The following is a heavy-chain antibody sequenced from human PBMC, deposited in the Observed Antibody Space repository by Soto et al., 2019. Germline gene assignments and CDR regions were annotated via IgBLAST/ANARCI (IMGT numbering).Heavy chain of an antibody. V-gene: IGHV3-15*01. CDR3: IAPYDFWSGLHYYNYSGRAV. Sequence: EVQLVESGGDFVKPGGSLRISCAASGFTFSNAWMSWVRQAPGKGLEWVGLIKTTTDGGTTDYAAPVKGRFSILRDDSKNTVYLQMNSLKTEDTGVYYCIAPYDFWSGLHYYNYSGRAVWGQGTTVTASS. CDR2: IKTTTDGGTT. CDR1: GFTFSNAW. D-gene: IGHD3-3*01. J-gene: IGHJ6*02.